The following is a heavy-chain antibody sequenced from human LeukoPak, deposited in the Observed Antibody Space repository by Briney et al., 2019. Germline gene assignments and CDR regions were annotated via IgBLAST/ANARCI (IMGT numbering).Heavy chain of an antibody. V-gene: IGHV1-46*01. Sequence: ASVKVSCKASGYAFTSYYMHWVRQAPGQGLEWMGIINPSGGGTSYAQKFQGRVTMTRDTSTSTVYMELSSLRSEDTAVYYCARGDVGYSSGWTPRAFDIWGQGTMVTVSS. D-gene: IGHD6-19*01. CDR2: INPSGGGT. J-gene: IGHJ3*02. CDR3: ARGDVGYSSGWTPRAFDI. CDR1: GYAFTSYY.